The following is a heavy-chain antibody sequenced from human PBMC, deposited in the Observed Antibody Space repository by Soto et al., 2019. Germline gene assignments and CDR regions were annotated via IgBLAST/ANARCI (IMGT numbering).Heavy chain of an antibody. CDR3: ARAAGTMIVAIDY. CDR1: GGSISSGGYS. V-gene: IGHV4-30-2*01. Sequence: SETLSLTCAVSGGSISSGGYSWSWIRQPPGKGLEWIGYIYHSGSTYYNPSLKSRVTISVDRSKNQFSLKLSSVTAADTAVYYCARAAGTMIVAIDYWAQGTLVTVSS. D-gene: IGHD3-22*01. CDR2: IYHSGST. J-gene: IGHJ4*02.